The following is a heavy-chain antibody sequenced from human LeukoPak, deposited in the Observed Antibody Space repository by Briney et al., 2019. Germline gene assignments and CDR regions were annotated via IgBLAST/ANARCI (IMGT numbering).Heavy chain of an antibody. CDR2: FYSSTRT. Sequence: PSETLSLTCTVSGDSLTSGSRYWSWIRQPAGKGLEWIGHFYSSTRTTYNPSLESRVTISGDTAKNQFSLRLDSVTAADTAVYFCARCMSELDYGDYAYYYHMDVWGKGTTVTVSS. V-gene: IGHV4-61*09. D-gene: IGHD4-17*01. CDR1: GDSLTSGSRY. CDR3: ARCMSELDYGDYAYYYHMDV. J-gene: IGHJ6*04.